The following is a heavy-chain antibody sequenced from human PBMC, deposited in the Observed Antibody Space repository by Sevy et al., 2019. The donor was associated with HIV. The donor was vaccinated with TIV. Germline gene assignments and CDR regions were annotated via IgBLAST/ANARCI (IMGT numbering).Heavy chain of an antibody. D-gene: IGHD6-19*01. CDR1: GINFKIYK. J-gene: IGHJ4*02. CDR2: ISFSGNYI. V-gene: IGHV3-21*01. CDR3: ATSSGWALDY. Sequence: GGSLRLSCVASGINFKIYKINWVRQTPGKGLEWVSSISFSGNYIYYADFAKGRFTISRDNARNSLYLQMISLTAEDTAVYYCATSSGWALDYWGQGTLVTVSS.